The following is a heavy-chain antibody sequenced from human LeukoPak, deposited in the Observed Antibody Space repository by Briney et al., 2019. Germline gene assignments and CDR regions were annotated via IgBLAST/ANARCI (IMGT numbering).Heavy chain of an antibody. CDR2: INHSGST. CDR1: GGSFSGYY. D-gene: IGHD2-2*01. V-gene: IGHV4-34*01. J-gene: IGHJ4*02. CDR3: ARDCSSTSCFHSVY. Sequence: SETLSLTCAVYGGSFSGYYWSWIRQPPGKGLEWIGEINHSGSTNYNPSLKSRVTISVDTSKNQFSLKLSSVTAADTAVYYCARDCSSTSCFHSVYWGQGTLVTVSS.